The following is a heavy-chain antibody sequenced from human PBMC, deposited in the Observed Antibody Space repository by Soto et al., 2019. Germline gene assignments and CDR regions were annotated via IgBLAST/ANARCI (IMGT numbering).Heavy chain of an antibody. CDR3: ARDDEGGSDCDLGY. D-gene: IGHD1-26*01. Sequence: QVQLVESGGGVVQPGRSLTLSCAASGFTFSSYVIHWVRQTPDKGLEWVAFISRDGSKAYYADSVKGRFTISRDNSKNTLYLEMNSQRAEDSAVYYCARDDEGGSDCDLGYWGQGTLVPVSS. CDR2: ISRDGSKA. CDR1: GFTFSSYV. J-gene: IGHJ4*02. V-gene: IGHV3-30-3*01.